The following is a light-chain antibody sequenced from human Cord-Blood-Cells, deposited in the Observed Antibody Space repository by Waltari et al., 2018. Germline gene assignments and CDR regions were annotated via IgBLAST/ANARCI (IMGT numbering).Light chain of an antibody. V-gene: IGLV1-47*01. Sequence: QSVLTQPPSASGTPGQRVTISCSGSSSNIGSNYVYWYQQLPGTARKLLIYRNNQRASGVPGRFTGSKSGTSASLAISELRAEDEADYYCAAWDDSLSGWVFGGGTKLTVL. CDR3: AAWDDSLSGWV. CDR2: RNN. J-gene: IGLJ3*02. CDR1: SSNIGSNY.